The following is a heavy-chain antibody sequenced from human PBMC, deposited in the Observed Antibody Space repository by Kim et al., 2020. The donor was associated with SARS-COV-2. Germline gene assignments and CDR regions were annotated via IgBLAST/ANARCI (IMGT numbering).Heavy chain of an antibody. J-gene: IGHJ5*02. V-gene: IGHV3-49*02. Sequence: YAAAVKGRFTISRDDSKSIVYRQMNSLKTEDTAVYYCTRAGVVVVPRWFDPWGQGTLVTVSS. D-gene: IGHD2-2*01. CDR3: TRAGVVVVPRWFDP.